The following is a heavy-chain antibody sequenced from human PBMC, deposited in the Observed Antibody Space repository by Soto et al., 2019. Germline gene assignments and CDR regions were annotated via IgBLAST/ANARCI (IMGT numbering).Heavy chain of an antibody. CDR1: GFTFDDYA. J-gene: IGHJ4*02. D-gene: IGHD3-10*01. Sequence: EVQLVESGGGLVQPGRSLRLSCAASGFTFDDYAMHWVRQAPGKGLEWVSGISWNSGRVVYADSVKDRFTISRDNAKNSLYLQMISLRAEDKALCCCARDIGSYPTSTHLEYCGQGTLVTVSS. CDR3: ARDIGSYPTSTHLEY. CDR2: ISWNSGRV. V-gene: IGHV3-9*01.